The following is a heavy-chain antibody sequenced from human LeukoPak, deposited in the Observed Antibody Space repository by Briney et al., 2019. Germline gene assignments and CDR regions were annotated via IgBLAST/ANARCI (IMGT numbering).Heavy chain of an antibody. V-gene: IGHV3-15*01. CDR2: IKRKSDGGTT. Sequence: WGSLRLSCAASGFSFSDAWMSWVRQIPGKGLEWVGRIKRKSDGGTTDYAAPVKGRFTISRDDSKNTLYLQMNSLRAEDTAVYYCAKDDWFGEFFYWGQGTLVTVSS. D-gene: IGHD3-10*01. J-gene: IGHJ4*02. CDR1: GFSFSDAW. CDR3: AKDDWFGEFFY.